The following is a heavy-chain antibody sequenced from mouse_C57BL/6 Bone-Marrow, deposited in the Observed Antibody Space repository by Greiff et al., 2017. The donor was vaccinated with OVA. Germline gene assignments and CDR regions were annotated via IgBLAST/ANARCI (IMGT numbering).Heavy chain of an antibody. J-gene: IGHJ2*02. CDR1: GYTFTNYW. CDR3: AHYGSRLYLHY. D-gene: IGHD1-1*01. Sequence: QVQLQQSGAELVRPGTSVKLSCKASGYTFTNYWMHWVKQRPGQGLEWIGVIAPSDSYINYNQKFKGRATLTLDTSSSTAYMHISSLTSEDSAVYYCAHYGSRLYLHYWGQGTSLTVSS. CDR2: IAPSDSYI. V-gene: IGHV1-59*01.